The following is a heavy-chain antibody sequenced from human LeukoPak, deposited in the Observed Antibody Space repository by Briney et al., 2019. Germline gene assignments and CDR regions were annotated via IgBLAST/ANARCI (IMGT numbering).Heavy chain of an antibody. CDR3: ARNGGYSYGYDPYYFDY. V-gene: IGHV3-30*04. Sequence: PGGSLRLSCAASRFTFSSYAMHWVRQAPGKGLEWVAVISYDGSNKYYAESVKGRFTIPRDNSKNTLYLQMNSLRAEDTAVYYCARNGGYSYGYDPYYFDYWGQGTLVTVSS. D-gene: IGHD5-18*01. J-gene: IGHJ4*02. CDR1: RFTFSSYA. CDR2: ISYDGSNK.